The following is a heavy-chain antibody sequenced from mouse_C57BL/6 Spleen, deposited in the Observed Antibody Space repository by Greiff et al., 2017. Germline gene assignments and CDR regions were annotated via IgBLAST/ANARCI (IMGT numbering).Heavy chain of an antibody. Sequence: QVQLQQSGAELARPGASVKLSCKASGYTFTDHTIHWMKQRPEQGLEWIGYIYPRDGSTKYNEKFKGKATLTADKSSSTAYMQLNSLTSEDSAVYFCARRFYDYDGGYAMDYWGQGTSVTVSS. D-gene: IGHD2-4*01. V-gene: IGHV1-78*01. CDR1: GYTFTDHT. J-gene: IGHJ4*01. CDR3: ARRFYDYDGGYAMDY. CDR2: IYPRDGST.